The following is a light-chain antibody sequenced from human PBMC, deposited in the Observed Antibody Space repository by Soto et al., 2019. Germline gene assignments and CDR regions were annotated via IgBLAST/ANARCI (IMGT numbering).Light chain of an antibody. CDR2: GAS. CDR1: QTVNSN. Sequence: EIVLTQSPDTLSLSPWERATLSCRASQTVNSNLAWYQQKPGQAPRLLIYGASTRATGIPASFIGNGSGTEFTLTASSLQPEDFAVYYCQQYNNWPFTFGPGTKVDIK. CDR3: QQYNNWPFT. J-gene: IGKJ3*01. V-gene: IGKV3-15*01.